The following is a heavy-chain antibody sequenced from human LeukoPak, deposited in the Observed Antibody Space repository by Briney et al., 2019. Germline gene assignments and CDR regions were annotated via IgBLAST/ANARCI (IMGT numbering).Heavy chain of an antibody. J-gene: IGHJ3*02. V-gene: IGHV1-2*02. CDR2: INPNSGGT. D-gene: IGHD2-21*02. CDR3: ARYDGGVTDAFDI. Sequence: ASVKVSCKASGYTFTGYYMHWVRQAPGQGLEWMGWINPNSGGTNYAQKFQGRVTMTRNTSISTAYMELSSLRSEDTAVYYCARYDGGVTDAFDIWGQGTMVTVSS. CDR1: GYTFTGYY.